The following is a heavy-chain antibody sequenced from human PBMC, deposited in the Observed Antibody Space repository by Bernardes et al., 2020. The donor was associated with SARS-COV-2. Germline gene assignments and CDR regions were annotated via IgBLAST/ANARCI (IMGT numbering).Heavy chain of an antibody. V-gene: IGHV1-2*02. D-gene: IGHD4-17*01. Sequence: ASVKVSCKASGYTFTGYYVHWVRQAPGQGLEWMGWINPNSGDTNYAQKFQGRVTMTRDTSISTAYMELSRLRSDDTAVYYCARGTTVTPILWGQGTLVTVSS. J-gene: IGHJ4*02. CDR1: GYTFTGYY. CDR3: ARGTTVTPIL. CDR2: INPNSGDT.